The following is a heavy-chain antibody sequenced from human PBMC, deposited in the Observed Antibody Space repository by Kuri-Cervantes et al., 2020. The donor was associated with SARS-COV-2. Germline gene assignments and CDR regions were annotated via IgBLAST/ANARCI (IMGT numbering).Heavy chain of an antibody. CDR3: ARVNDVIAARLHDAFDI. CDR2: ISSNGGST. J-gene: IGHJ3*02. D-gene: IGHD6-6*01. V-gene: IGHV3-64*01. CDR1: GFTFSSYA. Sequence: GGSLRLSCAASGFTFSSYAMHWVRQAPGKGLEYVSAISSNGGSTYYANSVKGRFTISRDNSKNTLYLQMNSLRAEDTAVYYCARVNDVIAARLHDAFDIWGQGTMVTVSS.